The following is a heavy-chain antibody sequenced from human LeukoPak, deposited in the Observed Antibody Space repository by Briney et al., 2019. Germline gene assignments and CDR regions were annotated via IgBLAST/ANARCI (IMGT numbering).Heavy chain of an antibody. D-gene: IGHD2-21*01. Sequence: GGSLRLSCAASGFTFSDYYMSWIRQAPGKGLEWVSYISSSGSTIYYADSVKGRFTISRDNAKNSLYLQMNSLRAEDTAVYYCARFLPIVAHAFDIWGQGTMVTVSS. CDR2: ISSSGSTI. V-gene: IGHV3-11*04. CDR3: ARFLPIVAHAFDI. J-gene: IGHJ3*02. CDR1: GFTFSDYY.